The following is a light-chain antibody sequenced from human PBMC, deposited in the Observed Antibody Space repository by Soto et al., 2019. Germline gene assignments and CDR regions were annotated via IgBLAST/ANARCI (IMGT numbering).Light chain of an antibody. CDR1: QRISNY. V-gene: IGKV1-39*01. Sequence: DIQMTQSPSSLSASVGDSVTIACRANQRISNYLNWYQQKPGRAPDLLIFAASILHSGVPSRFSGSGYGTDFTLTISSLQPEDFATYYCQQSDSSPYTFGQGTKLEI. J-gene: IGKJ2*01. CDR2: AAS. CDR3: QQSDSSPYT.